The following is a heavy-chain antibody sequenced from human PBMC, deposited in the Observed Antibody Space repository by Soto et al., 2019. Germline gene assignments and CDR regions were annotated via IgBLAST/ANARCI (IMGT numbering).Heavy chain of an antibody. D-gene: IGHD2-2*01. V-gene: IGHV1-24*01. Sequence: QVQLVQSGAEVKKPGASVKVSCEVSGYTPTELSMHWVRQAPGKGLEWMGGFDPEEGETIYAQKFQGRVTMTEDTSTDTAYMELNSLRSEDTAVYYCATATMLRYCSSINCRYNWFDPWGQGTLVTVSS. CDR3: ATATMLRYCSSINCRYNWFDP. J-gene: IGHJ5*02. CDR1: GYTPTELS. CDR2: FDPEEGET.